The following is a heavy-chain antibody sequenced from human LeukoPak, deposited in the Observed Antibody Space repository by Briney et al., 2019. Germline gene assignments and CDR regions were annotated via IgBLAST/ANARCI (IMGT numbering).Heavy chain of an antibody. CDR2: MNPNSGNT. CDR1: GYTFTSYD. CDR3: ARGEYQWLTQNYYYYYMDV. D-gene: IGHD6-19*01. V-gene: IGHV1-8*01. Sequence: ASVKVSCKASGYTFTSYDINWVRQAPGQGLEWMGWMNPNSGNTGYAQKFQGRDTMTRNTSISTAYMELSSLRSGDTAVYYCARGEYQWLTQNYYYYYMDVWGKGTTVTVSS. J-gene: IGHJ6*03.